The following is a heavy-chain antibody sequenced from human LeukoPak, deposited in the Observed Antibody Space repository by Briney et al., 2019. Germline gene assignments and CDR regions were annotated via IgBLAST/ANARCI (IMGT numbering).Heavy chain of an antibody. D-gene: IGHD3-22*01. CDR2: ISWNSGSI. Sequence: PGRSLRLSCAASGFTFDDYAMHWVRQAPGKGLEWVSGISWNSGSIGYADSVKGRFTISRDNAKNSLYLQMNSLRAEDTALYYCAKDKSHYYDSSGCTFDYWGQGTLVTVSS. CDR3: AKDKSHYYDSSGCTFDY. CDR1: GFTFDDYA. J-gene: IGHJ4*02. V-gene: IGHV3-9*01.